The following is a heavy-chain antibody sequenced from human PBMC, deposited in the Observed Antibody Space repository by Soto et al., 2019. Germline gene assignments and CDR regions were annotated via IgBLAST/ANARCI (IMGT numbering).Heavy chain of an antibody. CDR1: GFTFSSYG. CDR3: ARDTYSSGWYGLFDY. V-gene: IGHV3-33*01. D-gene: IGHD6-19*01. Sequence: QVQLVESGGGVVQPGRSPRLSCAASGFTFSSYGMHWVRQAPGKGLEWVAVIWYDGSNKYYADSVKGRFTISRDNSKNTLYLQMNSLRAEDTAVYYCARDTYSSGWYGLFDYWGQGTLVTVSS. J-gene: IGHJ4*02. CDR2: IWYDGSNK.